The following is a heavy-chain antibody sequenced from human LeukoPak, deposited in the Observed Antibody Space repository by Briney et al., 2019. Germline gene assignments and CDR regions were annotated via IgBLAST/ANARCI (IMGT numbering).Heavy chain of an antibody. CDR1: GGSISSYY. J-gene: IGHJ6*04. V-gene: IGHV4-59*01. Sequence: PSETLSLTCTVSGGSISSYYWSWIRQPPGKGLEWIGYIYYSGSTNYNPSLKSRVTISVDTSKNQFSLKLSSVTTADTAVYYCARDRSRGSSWYPDSYYHYGMDVWGKGTTVTVSS. D-gene: IGHD6-13*01. CDR2: IYYSGST. CDR3: ARDRSRGSSWYPDSYYHYGMDV.